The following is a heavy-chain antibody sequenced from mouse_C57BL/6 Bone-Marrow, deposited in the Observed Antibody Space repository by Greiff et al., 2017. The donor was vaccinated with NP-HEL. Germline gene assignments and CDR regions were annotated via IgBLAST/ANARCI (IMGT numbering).Heavy chain of an antibody. CDR2: ISYDGSN. J-gene: IGHJ4*01. V-gene: IGHV3-6*01. D-gene: IGHD1-1*01. CDR3: ARRDYGLRRGDY. CDR1: GYSITSGYY. Sequence: EVKLQESGPGLVKPSQSLSLTCSVTGYSITSGYYWNWIRQFPGNKLEWMGYISYDGSNNYNPSLKNRISITRDTSKNQFFLKLNSVTTEDTATYYCARRDYGLRRGDYWGQGTSVTVSS.